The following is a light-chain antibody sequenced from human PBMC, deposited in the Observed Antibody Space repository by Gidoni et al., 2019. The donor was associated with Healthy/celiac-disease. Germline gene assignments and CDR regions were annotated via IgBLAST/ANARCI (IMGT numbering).Light chain of an antibody. Sequence: QSALTQPASVSGSPGQSITISCTGTSSDVGGYNYVSWYQPHPGKAPKLMIYEVSNRPSGVSNRFSGSKSGNTASLTISGLQAEDEADYYCSSYTSSSTLASVFGGGTKLTVL. V-gene: IGLV2-14*01. CDR2: EVS. CDR3: SSYTSSSTLASV. J-gene: IGLJ2*01. CDR1: SSDVGGYNY.